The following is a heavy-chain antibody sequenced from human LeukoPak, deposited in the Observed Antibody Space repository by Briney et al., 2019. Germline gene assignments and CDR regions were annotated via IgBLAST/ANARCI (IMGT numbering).Heavy chain of an antibody. V-gene: IGHV3-30*02. CDR2: IRYDGSNK. CDR3: AKDPVVVTAIPGYYFNY. J-gene: IGHJ4*02. D-gene: IGHD2-21*02. CDR1: GFTFSSYG. Sequence: GGSLRLSCAASGFTFSSYGMHWVRQAPGKGLEWVAFIRYDGSNKYYADSVKGRFTISRDNSKNTLYLQMNSLRAEDTAVYYCAKDPVVVTAIPGYYFNYWGQGTLVTVSS.